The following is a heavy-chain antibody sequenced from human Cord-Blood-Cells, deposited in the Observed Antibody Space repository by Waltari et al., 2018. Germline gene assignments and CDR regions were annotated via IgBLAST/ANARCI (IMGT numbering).Heavy chain of an antibody. CDR3: ARRAAAPDAFDI. CDR1: GYTFTGYY. Sequence: QVQLVQYGAEVKKPGASVKVSCKASGYTFTGYYMHWVRQAPGQGIEWMGWINPNCGGTHCTKLFQGWVTMTRDTAISTAYVERSRLRSDDTAVYYCARRAAAPDAFDIWGQGTMVTVSS. V-gene: IGHV1-2*04. J-gene: IGHJ3*02. CDR2: INPNCGGT. D-gene: IGHD6-13*01.